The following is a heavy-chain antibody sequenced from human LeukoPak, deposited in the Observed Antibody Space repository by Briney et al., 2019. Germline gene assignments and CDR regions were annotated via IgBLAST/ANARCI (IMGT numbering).Heavy chain of an antibody. CDR3: AREGGARRPPDY. CDR1: GGSLSGYY. V-gene: IGHV4-4*07. Sequence: SETLSLTCAVSGGSLSGYYWSWIRQPAGKGLEWIGRMSTSGGTYYNPSVKSRVTLSVETAKNQFSRKLTSVTAADTAAYYCAREGGARRPPDYGGQGTLVTVSS. CDR2: MSTSGGT. J-gene: IGHJ4*02. D-gene: IGHD3-16*01.